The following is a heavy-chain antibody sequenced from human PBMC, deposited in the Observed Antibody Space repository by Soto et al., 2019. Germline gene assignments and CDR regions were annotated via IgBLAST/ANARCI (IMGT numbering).Heavy chain of an antibody. J-gene: IGHJ4*02. Sequence: EVQLLESGGGLVQPGGSLSLSCAASGFTFSSYAMSWVRQAPGKGREWVSAISGSGGSTYYADSVKGRFTISRDNSKNTLYLQMNSLRAEDTAVYYCAKDSSGWYGKSPFDYWGQGTLVTVSS. CDR3: AKDSSGWYGKSPFDY. V-gene: IGHV3-23*01. CDR2: ISGSGGST. D-gene: IGHD6-19*01. CDR1: GFTFSSYA.